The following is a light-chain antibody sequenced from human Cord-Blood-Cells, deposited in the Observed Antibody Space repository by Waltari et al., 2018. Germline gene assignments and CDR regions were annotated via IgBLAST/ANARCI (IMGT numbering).Light chain of an antibody. CDR3: QQRSNWPL. Sequence: EIVLTQSPATLSLSPGEIATLSCSASQSVSSYLAWYQQKPGQAPRLLIYDASNRATGIPARFSGSGSGTDFTLTISSLEPEDFAVYYCQQRSNWPLFGGGTKVEIK. V-gene: IGKV3-11*01. CDR1: QSVSSY. J-gene: IGKJ4*01. CDR2: DAS.